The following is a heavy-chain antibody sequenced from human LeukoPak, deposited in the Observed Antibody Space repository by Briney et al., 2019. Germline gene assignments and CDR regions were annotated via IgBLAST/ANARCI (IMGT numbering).Heavy chain of an antibody. J-gene: IGHJ4*02. V-gene: IGHV1-69*13. D-gene: IGHD4-23*01. CDR1: GGTFSSYA. Sequence: SVKVSCKASGGTFSSYAISWVRQAPGQGLEWMGGIIPIFGTANYAQKFQGRVTITADESTSTAYMELSSLRSEDTAVYYCARVDDYGGNLYFDYWGQGTLVTVSS. CDR3: ARVDDYGGNLYFDY. CDR2: IIPIFGTA.